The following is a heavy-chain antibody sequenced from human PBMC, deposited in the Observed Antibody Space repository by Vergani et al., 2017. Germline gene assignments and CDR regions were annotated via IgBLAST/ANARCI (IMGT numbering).Heavy chain of an antibody. D-gene: IGHD1-14*01. CDR1: GSSLSGYY. Sequence: QVQLQESGPGLVRPSETLSLTCTVSGSSLSGYYWNWIRQPPGEGLEWIGYVVDSGYCHYNPSLKPRDSMSSDTSHNQFFRMLISVTVADTAVYYCARSIVSRNPPDYFDNWGQGTLVTVSS. CDR2: VVDSGYC. J-gene: IGHJ4*02. CDR3: ARSIVSRNPPDYFDN. V-gene: IGHV4-59*01.